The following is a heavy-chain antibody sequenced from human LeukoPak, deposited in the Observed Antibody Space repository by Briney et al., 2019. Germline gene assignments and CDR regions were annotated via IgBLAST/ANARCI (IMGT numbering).Heavy chain of an antibody. CDR2: ISSNGGST. Sequence: GGSLRLSCAASGFTFSSYVMHWVRQAPGKGLEFVSGISSNGGSTYYANSVKGRFTIYRDNPKNTLYLQMGSLRAEDMAVYYCARGGGYCSSCYGIDYWGQGTLVTVSS. D-gene: IGHD2-2*01. CDR1: GFTFSSYV. CDR3: ARGGGYCSSCYGIDY. V-gene: IGHV3-64*01. J-gene: IGHJ4*02.